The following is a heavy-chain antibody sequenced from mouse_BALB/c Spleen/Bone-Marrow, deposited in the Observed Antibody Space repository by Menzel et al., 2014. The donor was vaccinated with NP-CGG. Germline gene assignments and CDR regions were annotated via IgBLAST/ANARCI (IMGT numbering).Heavy chain of an antibody. V-gene: IGHV14-3*02. CDR2: IDPANGNT. Sequence: EVHLVESGAELVKPGASVKLSCTASGFNIKDTYMHWVKQRPEQGLEWIGRIDPANGNTKYDPKFQGKATITADTSSNTAYPPLSSLTSEDTAVYYCASYYYGSSSFAYWGQGTLVTVSA. J-gene: IGHJ3*01. D-gene: IGHD1-1*01. CDR1: GFNIKDTY. CDR3: ASYYYGSSSFAY.